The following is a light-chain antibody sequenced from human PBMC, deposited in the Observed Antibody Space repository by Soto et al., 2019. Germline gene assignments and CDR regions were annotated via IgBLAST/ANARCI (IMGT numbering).Light chain of an antibody. Sequence: EIVMTQSPATLSVSPGERVTISCRASQSVSNYLAWYQHKPGQPPRLLIYGASSRATGIPARFTGSGSGTEFTLTISSLQSEDFAVYFCQQCSVWPLFTFGQGTRREI. V-gene: IGKV3-15*01. J-gene: IGKJ5*01. CDR2: GAS. CDR1: QSVSNY. CDR3: QQCSVWPLFT.